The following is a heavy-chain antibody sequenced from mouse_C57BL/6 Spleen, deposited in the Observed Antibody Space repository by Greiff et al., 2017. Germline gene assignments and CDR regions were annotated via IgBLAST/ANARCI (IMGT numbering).Heavy chain of an antibody. Sequence: VQLKESGPGMVKPSQSLSLTCTVTGYSITSGYDWHWIRHFPGNKLEWMGYISYSGSTNYNPSLKSRISITHDTSKNHFFLKLNSVTTEDTATYYCARGTGAYYFDYWGQGTTLTVSS. CDR2: ISYSGST. CDR3: ARGTGAYYFDY. V-gene: IGHV3-1*01. D-gene: IGHD4-1*01. CDR1: GYSITSGYD. J-gene: IGHJ2*01.